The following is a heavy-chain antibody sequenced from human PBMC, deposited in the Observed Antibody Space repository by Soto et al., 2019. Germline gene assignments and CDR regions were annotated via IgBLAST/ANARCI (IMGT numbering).Heavy chain of an antibody. V-gene: IGHV1-8*01. CDR1: GYTFTSYD. CDR2: MNPNIGNT. D-gene: IGHD3-3*01. J-gene: IGHJ6*03. CDR3: ARVGSSGYDFWSGYYTRMASYYMDV. Sequence: ASVKVSCKASGYTFTSYDINWVRQATGQGLEWKGRMNPNIGNTGYAQKFQGRVTMTRNTSISTAYLELSSLRSEDTAVYYCARVGSSGYDFWSGYYTRMASYYMDVWGKGTTVTVSS.